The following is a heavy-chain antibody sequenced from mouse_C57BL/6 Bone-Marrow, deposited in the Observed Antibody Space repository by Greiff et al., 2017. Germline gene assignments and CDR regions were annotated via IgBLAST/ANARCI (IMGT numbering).Heavy chain of an antibody. CDR3: ARGWLLPFDY. CDR1: GYTFTSYW. D-gene: IGHD2-3*01. CDR2: IDPSDSYT. Sequence: QVQLQQPGAELVMPGASVKLSCKASGYTFTSYWMHWVKQRPGQGLEWIGEIDPSDSYTNYNQKFKGKSTLTVDQSYSTAYMHLSSLTSEDSAVYYCARGWLLPFDYWGQGTTLTVSS. V-gene: IGHV1-69*01. J-gene: IGHJ2*01.